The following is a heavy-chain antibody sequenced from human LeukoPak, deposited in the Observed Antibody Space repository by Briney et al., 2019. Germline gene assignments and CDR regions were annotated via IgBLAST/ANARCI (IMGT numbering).Heavy chain of an antibody. D-gene: IGHD3-16*02. Sequence: SETLSLTCAVYGGPFSGYYWSWIRQPPGKGLEWIGEINHSGSTNYNPSLKSRVTISVDTSKNQFSLKLSSVTAADTAVYYCARNGGNDYVWGSYRYTVGAKYYFDYWGQGTLVTVSS. CDR1: GGPFSGYY. J-gene: IGHJ4*02. CDR2: INHSGST. V-gene: IGHV4-34*01. CDR3: ARNGGNDYVWGSYRYTVGAKYYFDY.